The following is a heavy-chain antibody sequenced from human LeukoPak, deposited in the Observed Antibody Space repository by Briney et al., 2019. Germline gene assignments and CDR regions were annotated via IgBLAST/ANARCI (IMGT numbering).Heavy chain of an antibody. CDR2: ISGSGGST. Sequence: GGSLRLSCAASGFTFSSYAMSWVRQAPGKGLEWVSAISGSGGSTYHADSVKGRFTISRDNSKNTLYLQMNSLRAEDTAVYYCANMGFGESSNWFDPWGQGTLVTVSS. CDR3: ANMGFGESSNWFDP. J-gene: IGHJ5*02. D-gene: IGHD3-10*01. V-gene: IGHV3-23*01. CDR1: GFTFSSYA.